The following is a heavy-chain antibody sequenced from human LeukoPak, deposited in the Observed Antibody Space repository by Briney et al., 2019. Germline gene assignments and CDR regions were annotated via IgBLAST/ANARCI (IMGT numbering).Heavy chain of an antibody. CDR2: IYNSGNT. CDR3: ARGSFDSSGYYLFDY. Sequence: PSETLSLTCTVSGDSISRNYWSWIRQPAGKGLEWIGRIYNSGNTNYSPSLESRVTMSADTSKNQFSLKLSSVTAADTAVYYCARGSFDSSGYYLFDYWGQGTLVTVSS. D-gene: IGHD3-22*01. V-gene: IGHV4-4*07. J-gene: IGHJ4*02. CDR1: GDSISRNY.